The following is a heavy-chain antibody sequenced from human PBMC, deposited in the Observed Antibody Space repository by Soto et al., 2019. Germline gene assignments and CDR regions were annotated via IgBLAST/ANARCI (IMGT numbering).Heavy chain of an antibody. CDR3: ARDIVVVPRAFDI. Sequence: QVQLVQSGAEVKKPGASVKVSCKASGYTFTSYAMHWVRQAPGQRLEWMGWINAGNGNTKYSQKFQGRVTITRDTSASTAYMELSSLRSEDTAVDYCARDIVVVPRAFDIWGQGTMVTVSS. J-gene: IGHJ3*02. CDR2: INAGNGNT. V-gene: IGHV1-3*01. CDR1: GYTFTSYA. D-gene: IGHD2-2*01.